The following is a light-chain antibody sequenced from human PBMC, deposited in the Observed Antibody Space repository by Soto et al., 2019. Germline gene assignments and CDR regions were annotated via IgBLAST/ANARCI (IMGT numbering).Light chain of an antibody. Sequence: QSALTQPPSVSAAPGQKVTISCSGSSSNIGNNYVSWYQQLPGTAPKLLIYDSDKRPSGIPERFSGSKSGTSATLGITGLQTGDEADYYCGTWDSSLSAGVFGGGTKLTVL. J-gene: IGLJ2*01. CDR1: SSNIGNNY. CDR3: GTWDSSLSAGV. V-gene: IGLV1-51*01. CDR2: DSD.